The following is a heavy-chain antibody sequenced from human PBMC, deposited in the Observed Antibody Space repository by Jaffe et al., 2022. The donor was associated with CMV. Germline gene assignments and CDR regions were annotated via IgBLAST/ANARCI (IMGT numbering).Heavy chain of an antibody. Sequence: EVQLVESGGGLVQPGGSLRLSCSASGFTFSSYAMHWVRQAPGKGLEYVSAISSNGGSTYYADSVKGRFTISRDNSKNTLYLQMSSLRAEDTAVYYCVKGSSWPSSGYLPFDYWGQGTLVTVSS. CDR3: VKGSSWPSSGYLPFDY. D-gene: IGHD3-22*01. V-gene: IGHV3-64D*06. CDR1: GFTFSSYA. CDR2: ISSNGGST. J-gene: IGHJ4*02.